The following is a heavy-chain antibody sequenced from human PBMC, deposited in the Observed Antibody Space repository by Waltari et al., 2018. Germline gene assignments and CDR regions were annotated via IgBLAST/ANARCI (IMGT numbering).Heavy chain of an antibody. J-gene: IGHJ3*01. CDR3: ATYIGASVGTAAFDV. V-gene: IGHV4-39*01. D-gene: IGHD5-12*01. CDR2: VSYSGTT. Sequence: QLQLQESGPRLVRPSETLSLICRVSGVSITSNRHYCAWIRQSPEQGLEWIGTVSYSGTTYISPSLKSRVSVSRDTSKNQVSLILGSVTAADMAVYYCATYIGASVGTAAFDVWGQGTMVTVSS. CDR1: GVSITSNRHY.